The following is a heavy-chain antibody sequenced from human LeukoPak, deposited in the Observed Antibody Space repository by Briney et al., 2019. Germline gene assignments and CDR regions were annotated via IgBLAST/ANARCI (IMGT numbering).Heavy chain of an antibody. CDR1: GFTFSSYS. V-gene: IGHV3-21*01. Sequence: GGSLRLSCAASGFTFSSYSMNWVRQAPGKGLEWVSSISSSSYIYYADSVKGRFTISRDNAKNSLYLQMNSLRAEDTAVYYCARDFKTLYYFDYWGQGTLVTVSS. CDR3: ARDFKTLYYFDY. J-gene: IGHJ4*02. CDR2: ISSSSYI.